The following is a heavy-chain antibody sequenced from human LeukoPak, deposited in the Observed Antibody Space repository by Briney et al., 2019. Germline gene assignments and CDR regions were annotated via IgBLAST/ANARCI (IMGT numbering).Heavy chain of an antibody. Sequence: GGTLRLSCAASGFTFSSYGMSWVRQAPGKGLEWVSAISGSGGSTYYADSVKGRFTISRDNAKNSLYLQMNSLRAEDTAVYYCARDIPSRRSFDYWGQGTLVTVSS. CDR1: GFTFSSYG. D-gene: IGHD3-10*01. CDR2: ISGSGGST. V-gene: IGHV3-23*01. J-gene: IGHJ4*02. CDR3: ARDIPSRRSFDY.